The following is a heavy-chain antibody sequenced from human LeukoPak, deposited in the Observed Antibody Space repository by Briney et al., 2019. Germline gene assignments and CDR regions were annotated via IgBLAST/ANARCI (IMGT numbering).Heavy chain of an antibody. V-gene: IGHV4-4*07. CDR2: IYTSGST. CDR3: AREGFVDILTGYYRGIIDY. CDR1: GGSISSYY. Sequence: SETLSLTCTVSGGSISSYYWSWIRRPAGKGLEWIGRIYTSGSTNYNPSLKSRVTMSVDTSKNQFSLKLSSVTAADTAVYYCAREGFVDILTGYYRGIIDYWGQGTLVSVSS. J-gene: IGHJ4*02. D-gene: IGHD3-9*01.